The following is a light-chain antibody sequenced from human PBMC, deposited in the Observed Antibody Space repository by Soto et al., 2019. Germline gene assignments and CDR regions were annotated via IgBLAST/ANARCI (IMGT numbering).Light chain of an antibody. Sequence: DIQMTQSPSSLSASVGDRVTITCRASQSISSYLNWYQQKPGKAPKVLIYDASILESGVPSRFSGSGSGTEFTLTISSLQPDDFATYYCQQYNSYWTFGQGTKVDIK. CDR3: QQYNSYWT. V-gene: IGKV1-5*01. CDR2: DAS. CDR1: QSISSY. J-gene: IGKJ1*01.